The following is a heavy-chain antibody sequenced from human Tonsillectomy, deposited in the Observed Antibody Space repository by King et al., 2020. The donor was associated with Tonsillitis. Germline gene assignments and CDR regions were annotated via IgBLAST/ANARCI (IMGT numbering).Heavy chain of an antibody. CDR3: ARGHDILTGWAVDI. CDR2: IGTAGDT. CDR1: GFTFSSYD. J-gene: IGHJ3*02. V-gene: IGHV3-13*01. D-gene: IGHD3-9*01. Sequence: VQLVEFGGGLVQPGGSLRLSCAASGFTFSSYDMHWVRQATGKGLEWVSAIGTAGDTYYPGSVKGRFTISRENAKNSLYLQMNSLRAGDTAVYYCARGHDILTGWAVDIWGEGTMVTGSS.